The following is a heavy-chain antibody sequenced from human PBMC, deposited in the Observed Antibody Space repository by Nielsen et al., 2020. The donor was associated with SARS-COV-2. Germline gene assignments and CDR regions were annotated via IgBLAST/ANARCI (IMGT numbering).Heavy chain of an antibody. D-gene: IGHD4-17*01. Sequence: ASVKVSCKASGYTFTSYYMHWVRQAPGQGLEWMGIINPSGGSTSYAQKFQGRVTMTRDTSTSTAYMELRSLRSDDTAVYYCARMRFSGAVFDYWGQGTLVTVSS. CDR3: ARMRFSGAVFDY. CDR2: INPSGGST. V-gene: IGHV1-46*01. J-gene: IGHJ4*02. CDR1: GYTFTSYY.